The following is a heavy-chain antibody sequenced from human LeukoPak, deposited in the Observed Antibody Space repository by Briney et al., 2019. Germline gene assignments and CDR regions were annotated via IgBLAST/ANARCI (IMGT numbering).Heavy chain of an antibody. CDR3: ARSDYYDSSSYMDY. CDR2: IFSGGST. D-gene: IGHD3-22*01. CDR1: GFTVSSNY. Sequence: PGGSLRFSCAVSGFTVSSNYMSWVRQAPGKGLEWVSAIFSGGSTHYADSVKGRFTVSRDNSNNTLYLQMSSLRVEDTAVYYCARSDYYDSSSYMDYWGQGTLVTVSS. J-gene: IGHJ4*02. V-gene: IGHV3-53*01.